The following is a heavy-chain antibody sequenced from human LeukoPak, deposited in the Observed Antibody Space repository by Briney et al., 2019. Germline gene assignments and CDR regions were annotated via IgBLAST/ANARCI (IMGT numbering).Heavy chain of an antibody. CDR1: GFTFGPYW. Sequence: PGGSLRLSCAASGFTFGPYWMQWVRQAPGKGLVWVSRMNTDGSSISYTDPVKGRFTISRDNAKNTLYLQMNSLRAEDTAVYYCARENQWGNDYWGQGTLVTVSS. V-gene: IGHV3-74*01. CDR3: ARENQWGNDY. CDR2: MNTDGSSI. D-gene: IGHD1-26*01. J-gene: IGHJ4*02.